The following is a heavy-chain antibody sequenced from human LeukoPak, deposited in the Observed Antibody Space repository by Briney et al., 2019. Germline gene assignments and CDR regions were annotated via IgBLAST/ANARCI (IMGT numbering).Heavy chain of an antibody. Sequence: GGSLRLSCVASGFRFSGYAMKWVRQAPGKGLEWVSTISMSSSFMYYADSVRGRFTISRDNAKNSLYLQMTSLRAEDAALYYCAREDYSSGNPTIDHRGQGTLVTVSS. CDR2: ISMSSSFM. D-gene: IGHD3-10*01. J-gene: IGHJ4*02. CDR1: GFRFSGYA. CDR3: AREDYSSGNPTIDH. V-gene: IGHV3-21*01.